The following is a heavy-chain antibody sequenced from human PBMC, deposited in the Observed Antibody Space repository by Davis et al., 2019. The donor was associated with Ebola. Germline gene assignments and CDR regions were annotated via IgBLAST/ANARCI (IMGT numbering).Heavy chain of an antibody. Sequence: GGSLRLSCAASGFTFSDYYMSWIRQAPGKGLEWVSYISRSSSYTNYADSVKGRFTISRDNAKNSLYLEMNSLRAEDTAVYYCARDMNTAMVLYDYGMDVWGKGTTVTVSS. J-gene: IGHJ6*04. CDR3: ARDMNTAMVLYDYGMDV. CDR2: ISRSSSYT. D-gene: IGHD5-18*01. CDR1: GFTFSDYY. V-gene: IGHV3-11*06.